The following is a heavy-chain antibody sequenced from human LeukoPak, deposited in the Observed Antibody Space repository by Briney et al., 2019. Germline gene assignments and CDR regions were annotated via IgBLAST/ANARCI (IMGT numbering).Heavy chain of an antibody. D-gene: IGHD2-2*01. CDR3: ARGGRYCSSTSCYRLGGYFDY. CDR2: INHSGSN. CDR1: GGSFSSYY. J-gene: IGHJ4*02. V-gene: IGHV4-34*01. Sequence: AETLSLTCAVYGGSFSSYYWSWIRQPPGKGLEWIGEINHSGSNNYNPSLKSRVTISVDTSKNQFSLKLSSVTAADTAVYYCARGGRYCSSTSCYRLGGYFDYWGQGTLVTVSS.